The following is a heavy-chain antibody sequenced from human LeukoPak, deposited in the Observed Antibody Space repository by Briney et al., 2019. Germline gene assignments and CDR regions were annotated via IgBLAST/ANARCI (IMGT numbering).Heavy chain of an antibody. Sequence: SETLSLTCTVSGGSISSSSYYWGWIRQPPGKGLEWIGSIYYSGSTYYNPSLESRVTISVDTSKNQFSLRLSSVTAADTAVYYCARRITGTTSDSFDYWGQGTLVTVSS. D-gene: IGHD1-20*01. V-gene: IGHV4-39*01. CDR1: GGSISSSSYY. CDR3: ARRITGTTSDSFDY. CDR2: IYYSGST. J-gene: IGHJ4*02.